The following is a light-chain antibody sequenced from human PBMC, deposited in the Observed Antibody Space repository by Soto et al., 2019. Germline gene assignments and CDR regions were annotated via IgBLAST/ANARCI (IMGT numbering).Light chain of an antibody. V-gene: IGKV1-39*01. CDR2: KAS. Sequence: LPIDKASSLQSAVPSRFSGSGSGTDFTLTISSLQPEDFATYYCQQSYSTLFTFGPGTKVDVK. J-gene: IGKJ3*01. CDR3: QQSYSTLFT.